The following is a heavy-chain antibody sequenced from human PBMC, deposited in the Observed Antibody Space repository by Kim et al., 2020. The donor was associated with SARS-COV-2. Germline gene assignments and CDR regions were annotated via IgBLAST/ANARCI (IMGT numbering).Heavy chain of an antibody. CDR2: LFFIGYT. D-gene: IGHD2-15*01. Sequence: SETLSLTCTVSGDSMSSYYWYWIRQPPRTGLELIWFLFFIGYTFSNPSLFSRRTISISISKNQISLKLTSVTAAAAAVSLCVRLKVAVTATSYYFY. V-gene: IGHV4-59*08. CDR3: VRLKVAVTATSYYFY. CDR1: GDSMSSYY. J-gene: IGHJ4*01.